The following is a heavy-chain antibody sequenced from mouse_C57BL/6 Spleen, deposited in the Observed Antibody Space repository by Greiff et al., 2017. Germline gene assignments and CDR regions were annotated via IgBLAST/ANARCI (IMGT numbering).Heavy chain of an antibody. D-gene: IGHD2-3*01. CDR2: INPNNGGT. V-gene: IGHV1-26*01. J-gene: IGHJ2*01. Sequence: EVQLQQSGPELVKPGASVKISCKASGYTFTDYYMNWVKQSHGKSLEWIGDINPNNGGTSYNQKFKGKATLTVDKSSSTAYMELRRLTSEDSAVYYCARSDDGDYFDYWGQGTTLTVSS. CDR1: GYTFTDYY. CDR3: ARSDDGDYFDY.